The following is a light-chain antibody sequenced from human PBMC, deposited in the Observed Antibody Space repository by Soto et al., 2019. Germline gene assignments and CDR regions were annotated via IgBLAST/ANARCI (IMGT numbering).Light chain of an antibody. CDR3: QSYDSSLSGVV. CDR2: GNS. CDR1: SSNIGAGYD. J-gene: IGLJ2*01. V-gene: IGLV1-40*01. Sequence: QSVLTQPPSVSGAPGQRVTISCTGSSSNIGAGYDVHWYQQLPGTAPKLLIYGNSNRPSGVPDRFSGSKSGTSASLAITGLQAEDEADYYCQSYDSSLSGVVFVGGTKVTV.